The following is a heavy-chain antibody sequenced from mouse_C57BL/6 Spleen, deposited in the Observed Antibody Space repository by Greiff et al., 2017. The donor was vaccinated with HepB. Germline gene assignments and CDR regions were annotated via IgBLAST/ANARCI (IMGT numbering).Heavy chain of an antibody. V-gene: IGHV5-4*01. CDR2: ISDGGSYT. D-gene: IGHD2-4*01. CDR1: GFTFSSYA. Sequence: EVQRVESGGGLVKPGGSLKLSCAASGFTFSSYAMSWVRQTPEKRLEWVATISDGGSYTYYPDNVKGRFTISRDNAKNNLYLQMSHLKSEDTAMYDCARVGDYDVAWFAYWGQGTLVTVSA. J-gene: IGHJ3*01. CDR3: ARVGDYDVAWFAY.